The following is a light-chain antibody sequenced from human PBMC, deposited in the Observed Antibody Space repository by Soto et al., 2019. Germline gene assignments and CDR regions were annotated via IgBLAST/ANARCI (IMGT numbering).Light chain of an antibody. CDR3: VLYMGSGLNV. CDR1: SGSVSTNYY. Sequence: QTVVTQEPSLSVSPGGTVTFTCGLPSGSVSTNYYPSWYQQTPGQAPRTLMYSTNTRSSGVPDRFSGSILGNKAALTITGAQADDESDYYCVLYMGSGLNVFGGGTQLTVL. CDR2: STN. J-gene: IGLJ7*01. V-gene: IGLV8-61*01.